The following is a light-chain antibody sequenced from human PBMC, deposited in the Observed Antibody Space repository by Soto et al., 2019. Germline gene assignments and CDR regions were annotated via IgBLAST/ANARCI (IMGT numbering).Light chain of an antibody. Sequence: QSVLTQPPSASGSPGQSVTISCTGTSSDVGGYNYVSWYQQHPGKAPKLMIYEVSKRPSGVPDRFSGSKSGHTASLTVSGLQAEDEADYYCSSYAGNNVVFGGGTKLTVL. CDR2: EVS. J-gene: IGLJ2*01. CDR1: SSDVGGYNY. CDR3: SSYAGNNVV. V-gene: IGLV2-8*01.